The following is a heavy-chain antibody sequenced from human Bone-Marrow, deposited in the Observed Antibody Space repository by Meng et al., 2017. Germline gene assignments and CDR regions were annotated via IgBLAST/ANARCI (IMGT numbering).Heavy chain of an antibody. J-gene: IGHJ4*02. Sequence: GESLKISCVGSGFAFSSYTMSWVRQAPGKGLEWVSGISFNGDRAYYAVSVKGRFTISRDNSKNTLYVQMNSLRAEDTAVYYCAKDRVPDGIWSIDYWGQGTLVTVSS. CDR1: GFAFSSYT. CDR3: AKDRVPDGIWSIDY. V-gene: IGHV3-23*01. CDR2: ISFNGDRA. D-gene: IGHD1-14*01.